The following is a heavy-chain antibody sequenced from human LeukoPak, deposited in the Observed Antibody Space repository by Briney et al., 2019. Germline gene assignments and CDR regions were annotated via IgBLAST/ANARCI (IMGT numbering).Heavy chain of an antibody. CDR3: ARHWSHSVAQFGRSYWFDP. D-gene: IGHD2-15*01. Sequence: SETLSLTCIVSGGSISGYYWSWIRQPAGKGLEWIGHMDTSGHTNYNSSLMSRVTMSVDTSKNQFSLRLTSVTAADTAVYYCARHWSHSVAQFGRSYWFDPWGQGTLVTVSS. V-gene: IGHV4-4*07. CDR2: MDTSGHT. J-gene: IGHJ5*02. CDR1: GGSISGYY.